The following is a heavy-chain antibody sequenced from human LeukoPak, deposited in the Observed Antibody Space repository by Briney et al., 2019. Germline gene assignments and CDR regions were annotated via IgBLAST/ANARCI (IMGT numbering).Heavy chain of an antibody. V-gene: IGHV1-3*01. D-gene: IGHD4-17*01. J-gene: IGHJ4*02. Sequence: ASVKVSCKASGYTFTTYAMHWVRQAPGQRLEWMGWINAGNGNTKYSQKFQSRVTITSDTSASTAYMELSSLRSEDTAVYYCARPDYGDTPPRYWGQGTLVTVSS. CDR1: GYTFTTYA. CDR2: INAGNGNT. CDR3: ARPDYGDTPPRY.